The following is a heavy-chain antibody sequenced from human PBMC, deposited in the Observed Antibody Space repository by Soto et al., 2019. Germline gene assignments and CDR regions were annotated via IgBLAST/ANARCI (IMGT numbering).Heavy chain of an antibody. J-gene: IGHJ5*02. CDR3: ARGIFGVVTLVGVWFGP. V-gene: IGHV1-8*01. D-gene: IGHD3-3*01. Sequence: GASVKVSCKASGYTFTSYDINWVRQATGQGLEWMGWMNPNSGNTGYAQKFQGRVTMTRNTSISTAYMELSSLRSEDTAVYYCARGIFGVVTLVGVWFGPWGQGTLVTVSS. CDR1: GYTFTSYD. CDR2: MNPNSGNT.